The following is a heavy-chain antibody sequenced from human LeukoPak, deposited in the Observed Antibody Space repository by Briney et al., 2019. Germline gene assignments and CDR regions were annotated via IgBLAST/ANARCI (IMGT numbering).Heavy chain of an antibody. Sequence: GGSLRLSCAASGFTFRNAWMSWVRQAPGKGPEWVGHIKSKTDGGTADYAAPVKGRFTISRDDSKNTLYLQMNSLKTEDTAMYYCSTDPVLLWFGGPAFWGQGTLVTVSS. V-gene: IGHV3-15*01. J-gene: IGHJ4*02. D-gene: IGHD3-10*01. CDR3: STDPVLLWFGGPAF. CDR2: IKSKTDGGTA. CDR1: GFTFRNAW.